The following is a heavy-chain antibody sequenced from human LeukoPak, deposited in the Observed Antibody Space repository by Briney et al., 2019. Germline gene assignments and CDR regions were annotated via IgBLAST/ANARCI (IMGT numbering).Heavy chain of an antibody. CDR1: GYTFTSYA. J-gene: IGHJ4*02. V-gene: IGHV7-4-1*02. CDR2: INTNTGNP. CDR3: ATAVLSKTRPDCSSTSCLLAN. D-gene: IGHD2-2*01. Sequence: ASVKVSCKASGYTFTSYAMNWVRQAPGQGLEWMGWINTNTGNPTYAQGFTGRFVFSLDTSVSTAYLQISSLKAEDTAVYYCATAVLSKTRPDCSSTSCLLANWGQGTLVTVSS.